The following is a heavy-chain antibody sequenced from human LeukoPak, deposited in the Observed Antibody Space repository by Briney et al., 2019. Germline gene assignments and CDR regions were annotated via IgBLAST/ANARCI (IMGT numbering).Heavy chain of an antibody. D-gene: IGHD1-1*01. J-gene: IGHJ4*02. CDR1: GFTFSSYG. Sequence: GGSLRLSCAASGFTFSSYGMHWVRQAPGKGLEWVAVIWYDGSNKYYADSVKGRFTISRDNAKNSLYLQMSSLRAEDTAVYYCARDSGNWNDFDYWGQGTLVTVSS. CDR3: ARDSGNWNDFDY. V-gene: IGHV3-33*01. CDR2: IWYDGSNK.